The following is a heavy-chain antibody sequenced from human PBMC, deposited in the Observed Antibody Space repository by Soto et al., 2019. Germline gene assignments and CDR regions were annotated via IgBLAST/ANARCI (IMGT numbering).Heavy chain of an antibody. V-gene: IGHV1-69*13. CDR2: IIPIFGTA. J-gene: IGHJ6*02. D-gene: IGHD2-2*01. CDR3: ARELVVPAATSHYYYGMDV. CDR1: GGTFSSYA. Sequence: GASVQVSCKASGGTFSSYAISWVRQAPGQGLKWMGGIIPIFGTANYAQKFQGRVTITADESTSTAYMELSSLRSEDTAVYYCARELVVPAATSHYYYGMDVWGQGTTVTVSS.